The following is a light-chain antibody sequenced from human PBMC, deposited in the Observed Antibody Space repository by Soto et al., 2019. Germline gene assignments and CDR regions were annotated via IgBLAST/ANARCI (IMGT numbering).Light chain of an antibody. J-gene: IGLJ2*01. Sequence: QSALTQPASESGSPGQSITISCTGTSRDVGGYNYVSWYQQHPGKAPKLMIYDVSNRPSGVSNRFSGSKSGNTASLTISGLQAEDEADYYCSSYTSSSTLRVFGGGTKLTVL. CDR2: DVS. CDR3: SSYTSSSTLRV. V-gene: IGLV2-14*01. CDR1: SRDVGGYNY.